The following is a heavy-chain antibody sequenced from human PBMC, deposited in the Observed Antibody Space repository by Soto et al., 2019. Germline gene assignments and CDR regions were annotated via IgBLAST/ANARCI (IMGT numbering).Heavy chain of an antibody. D-gene: IGHD2-15*01. Sequence: QVQLQQWGAGLLKPSETLSLTCAVYGGSFSGHYWSWIRQPPGKGLEWIGQINHSGSTNYNPSLKSRVTISIDTSKNQFSLNLSSVTAADTTVYYCARGSSGSHDAFDIWGQGTMVTVSS. CDR2: INHSGST. J-gene: IGHJ3*02. V-gene: IGHV4-34*01. CDR3: ARGSSGSHDAFDI. CDR1: GGSFSGHY.